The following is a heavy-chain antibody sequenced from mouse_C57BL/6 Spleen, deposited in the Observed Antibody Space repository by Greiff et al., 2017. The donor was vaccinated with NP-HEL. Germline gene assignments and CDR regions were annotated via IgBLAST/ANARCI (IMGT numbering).Heavy chain of an antibody. Sequence: QVQLQQSGAELVKPGASVKISCKASGYAFSSYWMNWVKQRPGKGLEWIGQIYPGDGDTNSNGKFKGKATLTADKSSSTADMQLSSLTSEDSAVYFCASSPPEFAYWGQGTLVTVSA. J-gene: IGHJ3*01. V-gene: IGHV1-80*01. CDR3: ASSPPEFAY. CDR1: GYAFSSYW. CDR2: IYPGDGDT.